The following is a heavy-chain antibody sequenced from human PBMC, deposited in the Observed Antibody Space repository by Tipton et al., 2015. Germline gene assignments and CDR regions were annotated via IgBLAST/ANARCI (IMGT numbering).Heavy chain of an antibody. CDR3: ARDLEHGMDV. CDR2: ISYTDNA. J-gene: IGHJ6*02. V-gene: IGHV4-61*01. CDR1: GGSVTSGSYY. D-gene: IGHD5-24*01. Sequence: TLSLTCTVSGGSVTSGSYYWSWIRQPPGKGLEWIGYISYTDNAHYNPSLESRLTISLDTSKNQFSLTLNSVTAADTAVYYCARDLEHGMDVWGQGTTVTVSS.